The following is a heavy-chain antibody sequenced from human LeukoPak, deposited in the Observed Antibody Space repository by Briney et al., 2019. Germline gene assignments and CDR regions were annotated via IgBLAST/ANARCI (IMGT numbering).Heavy chain of an antibody. CDR2: IYYSGST. V-gene: IGHV4-59*01. D-gene: IGHD3-9*01. J-gene: IGHJ5*02. CDR1: GGSISSYY. CDR3: ARECSDDWLLYAGWFDL. Sequence: KPSETLSLTCTVSGGSISSYYWSWLRQPPGKGLEWIGYIYYSGSTNYNPSLKSRVTISVDTSKNQFSLKLSSVTAADTAVYYCARECSDDWLLYAGWFDLWGQGTLVTVSS.